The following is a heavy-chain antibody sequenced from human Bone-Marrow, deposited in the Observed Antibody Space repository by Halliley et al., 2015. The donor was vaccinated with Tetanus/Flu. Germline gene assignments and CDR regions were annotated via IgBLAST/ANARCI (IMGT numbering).Heavy chain of an antibody. Sequence: TLSLTCTVSGGSIGNYYWTWIRQPPGKGLEWIGYIYYSGGTNYNRSLKSRVTISVDKSKNQFSVNLRSVTAADTAVYYCAREAYSYYDMDVWGQGTTVIVSS. CDR1: GGSIGNYY. CDR3: AREAYSYYDMDV. V-gene: IGHV4-59*01. J-gene: IGHJ6*02. CDR2: IYYSGGT.